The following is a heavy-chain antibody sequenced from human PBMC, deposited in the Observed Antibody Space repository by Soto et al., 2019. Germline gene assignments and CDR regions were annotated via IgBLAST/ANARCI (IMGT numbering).Heavy chain of an antibody. V-gene: IGHV1-2*02. CDR2: INTNSGGT. CDR3: ERVYAGDHPFDD. D-gene: IGHD2-2*01. CDR1: GYTFTKYY. Sequence: QVQLVQSGAEVKKPGASVKVSCKASGYTFTKYYSHWVRQAPGQGLEWMGWINTNSGGTNYAQKFKGRVTMTRDTSISTAYMDLRRMNSDDTAVYYCERVYAGDHPFDDWGPGTMVTVSS. J-gene: IGHJ4*02.